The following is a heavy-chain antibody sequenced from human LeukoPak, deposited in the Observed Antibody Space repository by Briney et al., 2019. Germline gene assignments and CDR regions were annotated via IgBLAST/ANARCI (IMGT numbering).Heavy chain of an antibody. CDR3: ARENGLLWFGETNAFDI. Sequence: GVSLRLSCAASGFTFSSYSMNWVRQAPGKGLEWVSSISSSSSYIYYADSVKGRFTISRDNAKNSLYLQMNSLRAEDTAVYYCARENGLLWFGETNAFDIWGQGTMVTVSS. D-gene: IGHD3-10*01. CDR1: GFTFSSYS. V-gene: IGHV3-21*01. J-gene: IGHJ3*02. CDR2: ISSSSSYI.